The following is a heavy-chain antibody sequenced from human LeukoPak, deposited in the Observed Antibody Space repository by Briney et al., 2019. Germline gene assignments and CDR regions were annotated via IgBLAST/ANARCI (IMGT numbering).Heavy chain of an antibody. D-gene: IGHD6-13*01. CDR1: GYTFTNYD. V-gene: IGHV1-8*01. CDR2: MNPNSGNT. CDR3: ARVRIAARGWFDP. Sequence: ASVKVSCKASGYTFTNYDINWVRQATGQGLEWMGWMNPNSGNTGYAQKFQGRVTMTRNTSISTAYMELSSLRSEDTDVYYCARVRIAARGWFDPWGQGTLVTVSS. J-gene: IGHJ5*02.